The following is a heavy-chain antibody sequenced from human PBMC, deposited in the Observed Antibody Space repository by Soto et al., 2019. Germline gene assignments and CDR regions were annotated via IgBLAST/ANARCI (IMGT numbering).Heavy chain of an antibody. J-gene: IGHJ1*01. CDR3: AKDLRQWPAHWGYFQH. D-gene: IGHD6-19*01. CDR2: ISYDGSNK. Sequence: GGSLRLSCAASGFTFSSYGMHWVRQAPGKGLEWVAVISYDGSNKYYADSVKGRFTISRDNSKNTLYLQMNSLRAEDTAVYYCAKDLRQWPAHWGYFQHWGQGTLVTVSS. CDR1: GFTFSSYG. V-gene: IGHV3-30*18.